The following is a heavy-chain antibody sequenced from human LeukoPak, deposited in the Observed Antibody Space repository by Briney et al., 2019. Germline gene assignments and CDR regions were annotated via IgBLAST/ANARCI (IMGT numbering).Heavy chain of an antibody. V-gene: IGHV4-39*01. CDR3: ARHLVSVGYCSSTSCYKGSWFDP. J-gene: IGHJ5*02. CDR2: IYYSGST. Sequence: PSETLSLTCTVSGGSISSSSYYWGWIRQPPGKGLEWIGSIYYSGSTYYNPSLKSRVTISVDTSKNQFSLKLSSVTAADTAVYYCARHLVSVGYCSSTSCYKGSWFDPWGQGTLVTVSS. D-gene: IGHD2-2*02. CDR1: GGSISSSSYY.